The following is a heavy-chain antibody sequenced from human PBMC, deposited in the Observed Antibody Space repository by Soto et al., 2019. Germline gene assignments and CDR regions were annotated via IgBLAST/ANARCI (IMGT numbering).Heavy chain of an antibody. CDR3: ARDGVMVRGVIIDDYYYYGMDV. CDR1: GYTFTGYY. CDR2: INPNSGGT. J-gene: IGHJ6*02. V-gene: IGHV1-2*04. Sequence: ASVKVSCKASGYTFTGYYMHWLLQAPGQGLEWMGWINPNSGGTNYAQKFQGWVTMTRDTSISTAYMELSRLRSDDTAVYYCARDGVMVRGVIIDDYYYYGMDVWGQGTTVTVSS. D-gene: IGHD3-10*01.